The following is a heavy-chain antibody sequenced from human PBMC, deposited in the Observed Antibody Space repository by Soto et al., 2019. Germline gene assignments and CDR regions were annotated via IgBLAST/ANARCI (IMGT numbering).Heavy chain of an antibody. V-gene: IGHV4-4*07. CDR3: ARDTGYSDAFDI. Sequence: LSLPCIVSGGSVSIYYWSWIRQPAGKGLEWIGRVYTSGSTNYNPSLKSRVTMSVDTSKNQFSLKLTSVTAADTAVYYCARDTGYSDAFDIWGQGTMVTVSS. J-gene: IGHJ3*02. D-gene: IGHD3-22*01. CDR2: VYTSGST. CDR1: GGSVSIYY.